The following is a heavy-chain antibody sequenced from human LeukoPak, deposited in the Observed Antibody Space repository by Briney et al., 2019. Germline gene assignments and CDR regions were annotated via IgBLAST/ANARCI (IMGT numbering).Heavy chain of an antibody. CDR1: GGSISSYY. CDR3: ARHSSSSRGWFDP. D-gene: IGHD6-6*01. CDR2: IYSSGST. Sequence: PSETLSLTCTVSGGSISSYYWSWIRQPPGKGLEWIGYIYSSGSTYYNPSLQSRVTISVDTSKNQFSLKLTSVTAADTAVYFCARHSSSSRGWFDPWGQGTLVTVSS. V-gene: IGHV4-59*08. J-gene: IGHJ5*02.